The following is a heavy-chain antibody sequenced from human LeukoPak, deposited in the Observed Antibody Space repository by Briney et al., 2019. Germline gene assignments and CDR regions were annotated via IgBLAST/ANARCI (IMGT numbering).Heavy chain of an antibody. Sequence: GGSLRLPCAASGFTFSNYDMSWVRQAPGKGLDWVSFISDSGGSTYYADSVKGRFTISRDNSKNTLYLQMTNLRAADTAVYYCAKDLSRAVAADWFDPWDQGSLVTVSS. CDR3: AKDLSRAVAADWFDP. CDR1: GFTFSNYD. V-gene: IGHV3-23*01. CDR2: ISDSGGST. D-gene: IGHD6-19*01. J-gene: IGHJ5*02.